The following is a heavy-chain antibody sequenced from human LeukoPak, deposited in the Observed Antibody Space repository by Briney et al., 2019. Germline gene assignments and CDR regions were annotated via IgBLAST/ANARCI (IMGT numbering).Heavy chain of an antibody. Sequence: SQTLSLTCAISGDSVSSNIAGWSWIRQSPSRGLEWLGRTYYRSRWYIDYAVSVGSRITINADTSKNQFSLQLNSVTPDDTAVYYGAGGGFVGSTRGWFGPWGQETLVTASS. V-gene: IGHV6-1*01. CDR1: GDSVSSNIAG. CDR2: TYYRSRWYI. J-gene: IGHJ5*02. CDR3: AGGGFVGSTRGWFGP. D-gene: IGHD2-21*01.